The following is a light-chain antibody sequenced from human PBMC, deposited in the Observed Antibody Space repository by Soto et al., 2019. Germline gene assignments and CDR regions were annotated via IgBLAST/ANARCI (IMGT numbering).Light chain of an antibody. CDR3: ASYFTNPPFV. J-gene: IGLJ1*01. V-gene: IGLV2-14*01. CDR2: EVT. CDR1: TNDVGAYNY. Sequence: QSALTQPASVSGSPGHSISIFCTGTTNDVGAYNYVSWYQLHPGKAPKVIIHEVTNRPSGVSNRFSGSKSGNTASLTISGFRAEGEADYFRASYFTNPPFVFGTGTKLTVL.